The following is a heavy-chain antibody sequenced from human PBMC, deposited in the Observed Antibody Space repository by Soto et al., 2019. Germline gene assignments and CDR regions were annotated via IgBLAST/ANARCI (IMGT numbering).Heavy chain of an antibody. V-gene: IGHV4-59*01. CDR3: ARAVLPATAPFDY. J-gene: IGHJ4*02. Sequence: SETLSLTCIVSGGSISNYYWSWIRQPPGKGLEWTGYIYYSGSTNYNPSLQSRVTISVDTSKNQFSLKLSSVTAADTAVYYCARAVLPATAPFDYWGQGTLVTVSS. CDR2: IYYSGST. D-gene: IGHD2-2*01. CDR1: GGSISNYY.